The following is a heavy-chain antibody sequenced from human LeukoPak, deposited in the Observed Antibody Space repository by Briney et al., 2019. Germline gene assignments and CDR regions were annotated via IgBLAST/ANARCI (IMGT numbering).Heavy chain of an antibody. V-gene: IGHV4-4*07. J-gene: IGHJ4*01. CDR3: ARRFPGGYGDYFDY. CDR2: IQTSGTT. CDR1: GGSISSYF. Sequence: SETLSLTCTVSGGSISSYFWSWIRQPAGKGLEWIGRIQTSGTTRYNSSLESRVTMSVDTSKNQFSLKVTSVTAADTAVYYCARRFPGGYGDYFDYWGHGILVTVST. D-gene: IGHD4-17*01.